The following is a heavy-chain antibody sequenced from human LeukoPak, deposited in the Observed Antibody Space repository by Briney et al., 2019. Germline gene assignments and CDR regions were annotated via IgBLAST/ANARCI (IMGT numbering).Heavy chain of an antibody. Sequence: SETLSLTCTVSGGSISSSSYYWGWIRQPPGKGLEWIGSIYYSGSSYYNTSLMSRVTISVDTSKNQFSLKLSSVTAAATAVYYCARDQREYAFDIWGQGTMVTVSS. CDR2: IYYSGSS. D-gene: IGHD6-25*01. CDR1: GGSISSSSYY. CDR3: ARDQREYAFDI. V-gene: IGHV4-39*07. J-gene: IGHJ3*02.